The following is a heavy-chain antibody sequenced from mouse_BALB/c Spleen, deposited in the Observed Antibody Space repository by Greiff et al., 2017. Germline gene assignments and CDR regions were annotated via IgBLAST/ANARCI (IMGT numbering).Heavy chain of an antibody. Sequence: QVQLLQSGPDLVAPSQSLSITCTVSGFSLPSYGVHWVRQPPGKGLEWLVVIWSDGSTTYNSALKSRLIISKNNSKSQVFLKMNSLQTDDTAMYYCARHRLVYDAMDYWGQGTSGTVSS. CDR1: GFSLPSYG. J-gene: IGHJ4*01. D-gene: IGHD4-1*01. CDR3: ARHRLVYDAMDY. CDR2: IWSDGST. V-gene: IGHV2-6-2*01.